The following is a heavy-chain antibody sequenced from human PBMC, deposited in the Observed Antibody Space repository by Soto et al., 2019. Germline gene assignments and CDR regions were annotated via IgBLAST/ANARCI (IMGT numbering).Heavy chain of an antibody. CDR3: ARLQVGAGNFYYES. CDR1: RYTLTSEG. Sequence: SVWFSGTSSRYTLTSEGISGVWHGPGQGLEWMGWISAYNGNTNYAQKLQGRVTMTTDTSTSTAYMELRSLRSDDTAVYYCARLQVGAGNFYYESWARGSLDTVSS. J-gene: IGHJ4*02. CDR2: ISAYNGNT. D-gene: IGHD1-26*01. V-gene: IGHV1-18*01.